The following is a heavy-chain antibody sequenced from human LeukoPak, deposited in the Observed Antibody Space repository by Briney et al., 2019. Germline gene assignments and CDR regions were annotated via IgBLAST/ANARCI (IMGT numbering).Heavy chain of an antibody. CDR2: ISTGGDI. CDR3: VRGPGRGYDLEP. J-gene: IGHJ5*02. CDR1: AGSICNSY. V-gene: IGHV4-4*08. Sequence: ASETLSLTCAVSAGSICNSYCSWARQPPGKGLEFIGYISTGGDINYSPSLRSRATMSINPSNNHLSLTLTSVTTADTAVYFCVRGPGRGYDLEPWGQGSLVTVSS. D-gene: IGHD3-22*01.